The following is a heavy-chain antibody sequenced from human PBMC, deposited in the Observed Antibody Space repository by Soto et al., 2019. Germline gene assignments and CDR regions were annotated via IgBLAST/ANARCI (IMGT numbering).Heavy chain of an antibody. J-gene: IGHJ6*02. CDR2: IIPIFGTA. V-gene: IGHV1-69*13. Sequence: RASVKVSCKASGGTFSSYAISWVRQAPGQGLEWMGGIIPIFGTANYAQKFQGRVTITADESTSTAYMELSSLRSEDTAVYYCARGKSSGWYKALYYYYYGMDVWGQGTTVTVSS. D-gene: IGHD6-19*01. CDR3: ARGKSSGWYKALYYYYYGMDV. CDR1: GGTFSSYA.